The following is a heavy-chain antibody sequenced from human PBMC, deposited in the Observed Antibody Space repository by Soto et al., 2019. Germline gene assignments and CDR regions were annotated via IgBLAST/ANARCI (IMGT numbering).Heavy chain of an antibody. D-gene: IGHD3-16*01. CDR1: GFTFSSYA. V-gene: IGHV3-30-3*01. CDR3: ARDGLLGYFDY. Sequence: QVQLVESGGGVVQPGRSLRLSCAASGFTFSSYAMHWVRQAPGKGLEWVAVISYDGSNKYYADSVKGRFTISRDNSKNTLYLQMNSLRAEDTDVYYCARDGLLGYFDYWGQGTLVTVSS. J-gene: IGHJ4*02. CDR2: ISYDGSNK.